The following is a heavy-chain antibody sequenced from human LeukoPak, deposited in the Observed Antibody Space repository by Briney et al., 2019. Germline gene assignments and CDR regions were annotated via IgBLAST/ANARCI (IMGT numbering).Heavy chain of an antibody. J-gene: IGHJ4*02. CDR1: EFTVSSNS. Sequence: GGSLRLSCTVSEFTVSSNSMSWVRQAPGEGLEWVSFIYSGGNTRYSDPVKGRFTISRDNSKNTLYLQMNSLRADDTAVYYCARRAGEYSHPYDYWGQGTLVTVSS. CDR3: ARRAGEYSHPYDY. V-gene: IGHV3-53*01. D-gene: IGHD4-17*01. CDR2: IYSGGNT.